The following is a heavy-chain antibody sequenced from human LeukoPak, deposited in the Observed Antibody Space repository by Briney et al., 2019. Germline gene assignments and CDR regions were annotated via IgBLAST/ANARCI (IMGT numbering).Heavy chain of an antibody. J-gene: IGHJ4*02. CDR3: ARGVPYCTNGVCSEGDFDY. Sequence: ASVKVSCKASGYTFTAYYMLWVRQAPGQGLEWMGWINPNSGGTNYAQKFQGWVTMTRDTSISTAYMELSRLKSDDTAVYHCARGVPYCTNGVCSEGDFDYWGQGTLVTVSS. V-gene: IGHV1-2*04. CDR1: GYTFTAYY. D-gene: IGHD2-8*01. CDR2: INPNSGGT.